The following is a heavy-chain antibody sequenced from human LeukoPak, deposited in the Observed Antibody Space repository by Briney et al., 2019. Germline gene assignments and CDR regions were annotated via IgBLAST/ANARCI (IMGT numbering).Heavy chain of an antibody. CDR3: AKTLRGGDWYFDY. CDR1: GFTFSNYA. J-gene: IGHJ4*02. CDR2: ISPGGSST. D-gene: IGHD2-21*02. Sequence: GGSLRLSCAASGFTFSNYAMSWVRQAPGQGLEWVSTISPGGSSTNCTDSVKGRLTISRDNSKNTLYLQMNSLGAGDTAIYYCAKTLRGGDWYFDYWGQGTLVTVSS. V-gene: IGHV3-23*01.